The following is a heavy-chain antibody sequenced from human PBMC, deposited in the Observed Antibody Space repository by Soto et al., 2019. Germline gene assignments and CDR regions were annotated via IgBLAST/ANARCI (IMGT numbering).Heavy chain of an antibody. CDR1: GDSIRNYY. Sequence: SDTLSLTCTVSGDSIRNYYWSWIRQPPGKGLEYIGYIFYSGSTNYNPSLKSRVAISVDTSRNQFALKLRSVTAADTATYYCARVKRGYSYGSIIDFWGRGTLVTVSS. D-gene: IGHD5-18*01. V-gene: IGHV4-59*07. CDR2: IFYSGST. CDR3: ARVKRGYSYGSIIDF. J-gene: IGHJ4*01.